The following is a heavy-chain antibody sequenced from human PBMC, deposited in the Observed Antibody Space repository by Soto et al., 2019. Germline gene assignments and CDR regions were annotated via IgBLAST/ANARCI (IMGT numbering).Heavy chain of an antibody. CDR3: AKESDYRINWFGP. CDR2: ISGSGGST. Sequence: EGSLRLSCAASRFSFSSYAMSWVRQAPGKGLEWVSTISGSGGSTYYADSVKGRFTISRDNSKNTLYLHMNSLRAEDTAVYYCAKESDYRINWFGPSGQGPLVTVSS. CDR1: RFSFSSYA. D-gene: IGHD4-17*01. V-gene: IGHV3-23*01. J-gene: IGHJ5*02.